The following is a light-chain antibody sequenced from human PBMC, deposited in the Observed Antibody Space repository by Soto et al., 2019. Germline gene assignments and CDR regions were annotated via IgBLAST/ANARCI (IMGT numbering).Light chain of an antibody. CDR3: GTWDSSLSAGV. J-gene: IGLJ2*01. V-gene: IGLV1-51*01. CDR2: DNN. Sequence: QSMLTQPPSVSAAPGQKVTISCSGSSSNIGNNYVSWYQQLPGTAPKLLIYDNNKRPSGIPDRFSGSKSGTSATLGITGLQTGDEADYYCGTWDSSLSAGVFGGGTQLTVL. CDR1: SSNIGNNY.